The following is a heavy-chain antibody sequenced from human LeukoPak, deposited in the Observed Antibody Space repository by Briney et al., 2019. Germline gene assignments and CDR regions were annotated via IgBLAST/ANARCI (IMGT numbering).Heavy chain of an antibody. D-gene: IGHD1-26*01. Sequence: SETLSLTCTVSGGSVSSGSYYWSWIRQPPGKGREWIGYIYYSGSTNYNPSLKSRVTISVDTSKNQFSLKLSSVTAADTAVYYCARAGYSGSRGMDVWGQGTTVIVSS. CDR2: IYYSGST. CDR1: GGSVSSGSYY. J-gene: IGHJ6*02. CDR3: ARAGYSGSRGMDV. V-gene: IGHV4-61*01.